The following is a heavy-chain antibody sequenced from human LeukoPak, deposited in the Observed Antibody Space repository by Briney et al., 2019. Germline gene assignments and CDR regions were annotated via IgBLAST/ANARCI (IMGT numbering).Heavy chain of an antibody. J-gene: IGHJ6*02. V-gene: IGHV4-59*12. Sequence: SETLSLTCTVSGASISSYYWSWIRQPPGKGLEWIGDIYYSGSIKYNPSLKSRVTMSVDTSKNQFSLKLSSVTAADTAVYYCARGFGEIDLTYYYYYGMDVWGQGTTVTVSS. D-gene: IGHD3-10*01. CDR2: IYYSGSI. CDR1: GASISSYY. CDR3: ARGFGEIDLTYYYYYGMDV.